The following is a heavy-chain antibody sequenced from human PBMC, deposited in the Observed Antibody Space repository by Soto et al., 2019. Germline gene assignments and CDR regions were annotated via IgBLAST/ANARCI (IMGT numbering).Heavy chain of an antibody. CDR1: GYTFTSYG. Sequence: QVQLVQSGAEVKKPGASVKVSCKASGYTFTSYGISWVRQAPGQGLEWMGWISAYNGNTNYAQKLQGRVTMTTDTSMSTAYMVLRSRRSDDMAVYYCAREINFREYDLWSGPIYYYYGVDVWGQGATVTGSS. J-gene: IGHJ6*02. CDR3: AREINFREYDLWSGPIYYYYGVDV. D-gene: IGHD3-3*01. V-gene: IGHV1-18*03. CDR2: ISAYNGNT.